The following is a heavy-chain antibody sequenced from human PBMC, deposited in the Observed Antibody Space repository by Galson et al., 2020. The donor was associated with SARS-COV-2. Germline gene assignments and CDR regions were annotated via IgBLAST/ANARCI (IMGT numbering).Heavy chain of an antibody. Sequence: SETLSLTCTVSGGSIHSDNYFWSWIRQHPGKGLEWLGYAHYRGGTYYNPSFKSLVVISVDTSANQFSLNLMSVTAADTAVYYGAREVITAGDADGFDIWGQGTMVTVSS. CDR1: GGSIHSDNYF. CDR2: AHYRGGT. D-gene: IGHD2-21*01. V-gene: IGHV4-31*01. J-gene: IGHJ3*02. CDR3: AREVITAGDADGFDI.